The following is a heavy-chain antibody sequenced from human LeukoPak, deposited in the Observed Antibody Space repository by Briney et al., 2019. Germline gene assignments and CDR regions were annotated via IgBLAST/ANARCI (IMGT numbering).Heavy chain of an antibody. D-gene: IGHD4-17*01. CDR2: FYYTGST. J-gene: IGHJ4*02. Sequence: SETLSLTCTVSGGSINSGDSYWGWIRQHPGKGPEWIGYFYYTGSTYYNPSLKSRVTISVDTSKNQLSLNLSSVTAADTAVYYCARRTVYYFDYWGQGTLVTVSS. CDR1: GGSINSGDSY. CDR3: ARRTVYYFDY. V-gene: IGHV4-31*03.